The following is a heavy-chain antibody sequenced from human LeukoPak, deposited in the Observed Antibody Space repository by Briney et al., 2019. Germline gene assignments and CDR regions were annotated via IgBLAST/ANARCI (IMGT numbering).Heavy chain of an antibody. J-gene: IGHJ4*02. D-gene: IGHD6-13*01. V-gene: IGHV3-66*01. CDR3: ARTGYSSSWYVGFDY. CDR1: GFTVSSNY. Sequence: PGESLRLSCAASGFTVSSNYMSWVRQAPGKGLEWVSVIYSGGSTYYADSVKGRFTISRDNSKNTLYLQMNSLRAEDTAVYYCARTGYSSSWYVGFDYWGQGTLVTVSS. CDR2: IYSGGST.